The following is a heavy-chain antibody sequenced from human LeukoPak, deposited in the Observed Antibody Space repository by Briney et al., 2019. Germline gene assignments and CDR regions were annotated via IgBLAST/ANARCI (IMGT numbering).Heavy chain of an antibody. J-gene: IGHJ5*02. Sequence: PSETLSHTCTVSGDSMSKYYWSWIRQPPGKGLEWIGYIYHSGSTKYNPSLKSRVTISIDTSKHQFSLKLSSVTAADTAMYYCARGGDTSSWYAWFDPWGQGTLVTVSS. CDR1: GDSMSKYY. V-gene: IGHV4-59*01. CDR2: IYHSGST. CDR3: ARGGDTSSWYAWFDP. D-gene: IGHD6-13*01.